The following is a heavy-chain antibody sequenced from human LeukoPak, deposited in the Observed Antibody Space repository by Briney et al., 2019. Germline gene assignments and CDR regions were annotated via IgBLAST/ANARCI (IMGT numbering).Heavy chain of an antibody. CDR3: ARDSRFGKLLIPYFDY. D-gene: IGHD3-10*01. CDR1: GPAFSTYW. Sequence: GGSLRLSCAASGPAFSTYWMHWVRQAPGKGLEWVSYITSRSSSIYYADSVKGRFTISRDNAQNSLYLQMNSLRDEDTAVYYCARDSRFGKLLIPYFDYWGQGTLVTVSS. CDR2: ITSRSSSI. J-gene: IGHJ4*02. V-gene: IGHV3-48*02.